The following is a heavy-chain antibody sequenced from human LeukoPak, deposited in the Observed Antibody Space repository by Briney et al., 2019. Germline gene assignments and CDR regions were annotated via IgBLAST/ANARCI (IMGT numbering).Heavy chain of an antibody. Sequence: GGSLRLSCAATGFTFNTYGMSWVRQAPGKGLEWVSVISSGGDNTYYADSVKGRFTISRDNAKNSLYLQMNSLRAEDTAVYYCARSPLLLWFGESDYGMDVWGQGTTVTVSS. V-gene: IGHV3-48*01. J-gene: IGHJ6*02. D-gene: IGHD3-10*01. CDR3: ARSPLLLWFGESDYGMDV. CDR1: GFTFNTYG. CDR2: ISSGGDNT.